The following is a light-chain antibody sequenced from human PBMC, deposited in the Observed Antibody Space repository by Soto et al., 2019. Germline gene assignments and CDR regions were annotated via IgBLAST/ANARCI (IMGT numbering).Light chain of an antibody. CDR2: FGS. V-gene: IGKV2-28*01. CDR3: MQPPQLGT. CDR1: QNLLHRNGYNY. J-gene: IGKJ1*01. Sequence: IVLTQSPLSLPVTPGEPASISCRSSQNLLHRNGYNYLDWYLKQPAQSPQRLIYFGSNTAAGVANRFSGSGSRTDFTLKVSRVEAEDVGVYFCMQPPQLGTFGQGNKVDMK.